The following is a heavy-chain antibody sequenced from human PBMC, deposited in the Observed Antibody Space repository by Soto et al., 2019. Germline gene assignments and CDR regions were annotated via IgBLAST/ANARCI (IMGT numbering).Heavy chain of an antibody. D-gene: IGHD4-4*01. CDR3: ARGRLQIPYYYYYYMDV. CDR1: GDSVSSNSAA. Sequence: SPTLSLTCAISGDSVSSNSAAWNWIRQSPSRGLEWLGRTYYRSKWYNDYAVSVKSRITINPDTSKNQFSLQLNSVTPEDTAVYYCARGRLQIPYYYYYYMDVWGKGTTVTVSS. V-gene: IGHV6-1*01. CDR2: TYYRSKWYN. J-gene: IGHJ6*03.